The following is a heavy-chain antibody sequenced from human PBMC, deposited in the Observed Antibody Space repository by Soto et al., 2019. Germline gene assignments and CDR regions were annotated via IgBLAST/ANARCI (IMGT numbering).Heavy chain of an antibody. Sequence: GGSLRLSCTASGFTFGDYAMSWVRQAPGKGLEWVGFIRSKAYGGTTEYAASVKGRFTISRDDSKSIAYLQINSLKTEDTAVYYYTRDLTSLTYYYDSNGYFDYWGQGTLVTVSS. D-gene: IGHD3-22*01. CDR1: GFTFGDYA. CDR3: TRDLTSLTYYYDSNGYFDY. V-gene: IGHV3-49*04. J-gene: IGHJ4*02. CDR2: IRSKAYGGTT.